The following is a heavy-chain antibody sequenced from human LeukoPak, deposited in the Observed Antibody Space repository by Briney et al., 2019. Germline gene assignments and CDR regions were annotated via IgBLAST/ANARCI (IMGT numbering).Heavy chain of an antibody. V-gene: IGHV3-48*01. Sequence: GVSLTLSCAASGFTFSIYSMNWVRQGPGPGLEGISYITSSSSTIYYTDSVKGRFTISRDNAKNSLSLQMSSLRAEDTAVYYWARVAPGPDIGRGYFDYWGHGTLVTVFS. J-gene: IGHJ4*01. CDR1: GFTFSIYS. CDR3: ARVAPGPDIGRGYFDY. D-gene: IGHD2-21*01. CDR2: ITSSSSTI.